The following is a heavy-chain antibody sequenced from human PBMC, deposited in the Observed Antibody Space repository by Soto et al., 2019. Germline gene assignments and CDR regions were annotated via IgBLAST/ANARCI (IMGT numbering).Heavy chain of an antibody. J-gene: IGHJ4*02. D-gene: IGHD5-18*01. CDR1: GGTFSSYA. CDR3: ARYGYSYGYDNSSGWYGGPTNHRYFDY. V-gene: IGHV1-69*13. CDR2: IIPIFGTA. Sequence: GASVKVSCKASGGTFSSYAISWVRQAPGQGLEWMGGIIPIFGTANYAQKFQGRVTITADESTSTAYMELSSLRSEDTAVYYCARYGYSYGYDNSSGWYGGPTNHRYFDYWGQGTLVTVSS.